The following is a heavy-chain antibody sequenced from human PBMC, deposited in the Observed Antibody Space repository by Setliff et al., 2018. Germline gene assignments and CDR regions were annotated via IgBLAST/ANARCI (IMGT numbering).Heavy chain of an antibody. CDR2: ITRDGSET. CDR3: ARETAVAGQYYFDY. D-gene: IGHD6-19*01. J-gene: IGHJ4*02. CDR1: GFTFSNYW. Sequence: GESLKISCTASGFTFSNYWMHWVRQAPGKGLIWVSRITRDGSETSYADSVKGRFTVSRDNAKNTLYLQMNSLRADDTAVYYCARETAVAGQYYFDYCGQGTLVTVS. V-gene: IGHV3-74*01.